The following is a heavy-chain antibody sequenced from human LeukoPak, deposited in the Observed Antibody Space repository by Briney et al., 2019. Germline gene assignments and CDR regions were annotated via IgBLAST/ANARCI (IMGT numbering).Heavy chain of an antibody. Sequence: GGSLRLSCAASGFTFSSYAMSWVSQAPGKGLEWVPAISGSGGSTYYADSVKGRFTISRDNSKNTLYLQMNSLRAEDTAVYYCAKSRRDGYNYDIFDYWGQGTLVTVSS. J-gene: IGHJ4*02. CDR3: AKSRRDGYNYDIFDY. CDR2: ISGSGGST. V-gene: IGHV3-23*01. D-gene: IGHD5-24*01. CDR1: GFTFSSYA.